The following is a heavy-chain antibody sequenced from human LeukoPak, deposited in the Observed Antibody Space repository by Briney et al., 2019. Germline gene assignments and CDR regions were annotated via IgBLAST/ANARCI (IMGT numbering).Heavy chain of an antibody. CDR3: ARPGQGSYYYMDV. Sequence: PGGSLRLSCAASGFTVSSNYMSWVRQPPGKGLEWIGSIYYSGSTYYNPSLKSRVTISVDTSKNQFSLKLSSVTAADTAVYYCARPGQGSYYYMDVWGKGTTVTVSS. D-gene: IGHD3-10*01. CDR1: GFTVSSNY. V-gene: IGHV4-39*07. J-gene: IGHJ6*03. CDR2: IYYSGST.